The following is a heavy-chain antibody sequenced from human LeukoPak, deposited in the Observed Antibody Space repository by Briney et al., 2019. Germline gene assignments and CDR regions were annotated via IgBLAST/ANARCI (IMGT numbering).Heavy chain of an antibody. CDR1: GYTFTSYD. Sequence: GASVKVSCKSSGYTFTSYDINWVRQATGQGLEWMGWMNPNSGNTGYAQKFQGRVTMTRNTSISTAYMELSSLRSEDTAVYYCARESSIAARLCDYWSQGTLVTVSS. V-gene: IGHV1-8*01. J-gene: IGHJ4*02. CDR3: ARESSIAARLCDY. D-gene: IGHD6-6*01. CDR2: MNPNSGNT.